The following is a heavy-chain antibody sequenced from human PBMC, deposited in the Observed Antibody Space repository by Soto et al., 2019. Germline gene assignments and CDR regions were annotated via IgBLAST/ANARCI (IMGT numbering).Heavy chain of an antibody. CDR3: ARDLGVYSSSAAASYYYGMDV. Sequence: GGSLRLSCAASGFTFSSYSMNCVRQAPWKGLEWVSSISSSSSYIYYADSVKGRFTISRDNAKNSLYLQMNSLRAEDTAVYYCARDLGVYSSSAAASYYYGMDVWGQGTKVTVSS. CDR1: GFTFSSYS. CDR2: ISSSSSYI. V-gene: IGHV3-21*01. J-gene: IGHJ6*01. D-gene: IGHD6-6*01.